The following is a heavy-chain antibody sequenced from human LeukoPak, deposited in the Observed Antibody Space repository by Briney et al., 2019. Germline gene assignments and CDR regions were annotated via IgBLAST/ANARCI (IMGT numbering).Heavy chain of an antibody. Sequence: PSETLSLTCAVYGGSFSGYYWSWIRQPPGKGLEWIGEINHSGSTNYNPSLKSRVTISVDTSKNQFSLKLSFVTAADTAVYYCASGQHEAPLFDPWGQGTLVTVSS. D-gene: IGHD2-8*02. V-gene: IGHV4-34*01. CDR1: GGSFSGYY. J-gene: IGHJ5*02. CDR3: ASGQHEAPLFDP. CDR2: INHSGST.